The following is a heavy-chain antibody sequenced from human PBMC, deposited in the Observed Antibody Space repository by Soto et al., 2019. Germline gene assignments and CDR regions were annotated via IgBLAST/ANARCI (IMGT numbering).Heavy chain of an antibody. CDR2: ISAYNGNT. D-gene: IGHD3-10*02. Sequence: EASVKVSCKASGYTFTSYGISWVRQAPGQGLEWMGWISAYNGNTNYAQKLQGRVTMTTDTSTSTAYMELRSLRSDDTAVYYCARVFLPTRDWYFDLWGRGTLVTVSS. CDR3: ARVFLPTRDWYFDL. J-gene: IGHJ2*01. CDR1: GYTFTSYG. V-gene: IGHV1-18*01.